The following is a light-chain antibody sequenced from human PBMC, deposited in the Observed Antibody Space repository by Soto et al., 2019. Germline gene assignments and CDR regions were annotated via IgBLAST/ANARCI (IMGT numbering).Light chain of an antibody. CDR1: QSVGSY. CDR2: DTS. Sequence: EIVLTQSPATLSLSPGERASLSCRASQSVGSYLAWYQQKPGQAPRLLIYDTSYRATGIPDKFNGSGSGTDFTLTIKCLEPEDFAVDYCQQRDRWALSFGGGTKVEIK. V-gene: IGKV3-11*01. J-gene: IGKJ4*01. CDR3: QQRDRWALS.